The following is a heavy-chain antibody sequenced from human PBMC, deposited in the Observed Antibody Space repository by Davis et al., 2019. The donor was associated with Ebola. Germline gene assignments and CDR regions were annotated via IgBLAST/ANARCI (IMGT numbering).Heavy chain of an antibody. CDR2: ISAYNGHT. CDR3: ARGRNGGWDFDY. Sequence: AASVKVSCKASGYTFNSHGISWVRQAPGQGLEWMAWISAYNGHTNYAQKFQGRLTLTTDTSTSTVYMELRSLTSDETAEYYCARGRNGGWDFDYWGQGTRVTVSS. CDR1: GYTFNSHG. V-gene: IGHV1-18*01. D-gene: IGHD6-19*01. J-gene: IGHJ4*02.